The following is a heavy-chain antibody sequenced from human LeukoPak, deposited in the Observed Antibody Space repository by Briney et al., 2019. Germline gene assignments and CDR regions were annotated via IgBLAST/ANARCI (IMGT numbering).Heavy chain of an antibody. CDR3: ARDSNGMDV. CDR1: GFTFSSYE. J-gene: IGHJ6*04. Sequence: GGSLRLSCAASGFTFSSYEMNWVRQAPGKGLEWVSYISSSGSTIYYADSMKGRFTISRDNAKNSLYLQMNSLRAEDTAVYYCARDSNGMDVWGKGTTVTVSS. V-gene: IGHV3-48*03. CDR2: ISSSGSTI.